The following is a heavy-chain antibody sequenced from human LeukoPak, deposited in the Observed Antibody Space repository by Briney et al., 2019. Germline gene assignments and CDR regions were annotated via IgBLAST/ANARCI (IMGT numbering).Heavy chain of an antibody. J-gene: IGHJ6*02. CDR2: ISGSSTYI. D-gene: IGHD3-22*01. V-gene: IGHV3-21*01. Sequence: GGPLRLSCAASGFTFGSFSMKWVRHAPGKGLECVSYISGSSTYIYYADSVKGRLTIARENAKNSLYLQMNSLRAADTAVYYCAREMIGRDYGMDVWGQGTTVTVSS. CDR3: AREMIGRDYGMDV. CDR1: GFTFGSFS.